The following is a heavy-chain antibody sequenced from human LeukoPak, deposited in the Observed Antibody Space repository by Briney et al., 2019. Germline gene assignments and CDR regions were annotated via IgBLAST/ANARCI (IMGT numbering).Heavy chain of an antibody. D-gene: IGHD2-21*02. V-gene: IGHV1-2*02. CDR1: GYTFTGYY. CDR3: ARGGVTSFEY. Sequence: GASVKVSCKASGYTFTGYYMHWVRQTPGQGLEWMAWINPNSGGTNYAQKFQGRVTMTRDTSISTVYMDLSRLTSDDTAVYYCARGGVTSFEYWGQGTLVTVSS. CDR2: INPNSGGT. J-gene: IGHJ4*02.